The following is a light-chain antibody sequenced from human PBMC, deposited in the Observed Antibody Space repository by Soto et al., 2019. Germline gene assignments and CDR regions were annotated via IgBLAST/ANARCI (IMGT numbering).Light chain of an antibody. CDR1: QSVSSN. Sequence: EIVMTQSPATLSVSPGERATLSCRASQSVSSNLAWYQQKPGQAPRLLIYGASTRATGIPARFSGSGSGIDFPLTISSLQSEEFAVYYCQQYNNWLITFGQGTRLEIK. CDR2: GAS. J-gene: IGKJ5*01. CDR3: QQYNNWLIT. V-gene: IGKV3-15*01.